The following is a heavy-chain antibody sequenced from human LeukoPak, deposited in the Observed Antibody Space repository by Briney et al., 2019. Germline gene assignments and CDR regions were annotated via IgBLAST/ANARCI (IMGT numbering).Heavy chain of an antibody. CDR2: INHSGST. J-gene: IGHJ4*02. V-gene: IGHV4-34*01. D-gene: IGHD2-15*01. CDR1: GGSFSGYY. Sequence: PSETLSLTCAVYGGSFSGYYWSWIRQPPGKGLEWIGEINHSGSTNYNPSLKSRVTISVDTSKNQFSLKLSFVTAADTAVYYCARVPSTGVNCSGGSCYSRWGQGTLVTVSS. CDR3: ARVPSTGVNCSGGSCYSR.